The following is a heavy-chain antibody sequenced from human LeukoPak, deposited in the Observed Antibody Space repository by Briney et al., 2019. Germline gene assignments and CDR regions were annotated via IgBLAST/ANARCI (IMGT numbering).Heavy chain of an antibody. CDR1: GGSISSSSYY. CDR2: IYYSGST. CDR3: ARVFGMVRPLDMDV. V-gene: IGHV4-39*07. Sequence: SETLSLTCTVSGGSISSSSYYWGWIRQPPGKGLEWIGSIYYSGSTYYNPSLKSRVTISVDTSKNQFSLKLSSVTAADTAVYYCARVFGMVRPLDMDVWGKGTTVTVSS. J-gene: IGHJ6*03. D-gene: IGHD3-10*01.